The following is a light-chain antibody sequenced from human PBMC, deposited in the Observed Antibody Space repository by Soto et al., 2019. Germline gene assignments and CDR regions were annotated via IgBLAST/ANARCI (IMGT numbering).Light chain of an antibody. Sequence: DIVLTQSPGTLYLSPGERATLSCRASQSVSSGYLAWYQQKPGQAPRLLIYDASNRATGIPARFSGSGSGTDFTLTISSLEPEDFAVYYCQRRDTFGQGTRLEIK. CDR3: QRRDT. V-gene: IGKV3-11*01. J-gene: IGKJ5*01. CDR1: QSVSSGY. CDR2: DAS.